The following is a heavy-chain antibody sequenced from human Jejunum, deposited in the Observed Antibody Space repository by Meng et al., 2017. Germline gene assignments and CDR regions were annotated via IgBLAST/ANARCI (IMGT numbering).Heavy chain of an antibody. V-gene: IGHV4-59*01. Sequence: GSLRPSCSVSGGSTTSYYWSWIRQPPGKTLEWIGCMYYTGGTKYNPSLESRVTMSIDTSKNQFSLNLTSVTAADTAVYYCARLRNGNNYELDYWGQGTLVTVSS. D-gene: IGHD5-24*01. CDR1: GGSTTSYY. J-gene: IGHJ4*02. CDR2: MYYTGGT. CDR3: ARLRNGNNYELDY.